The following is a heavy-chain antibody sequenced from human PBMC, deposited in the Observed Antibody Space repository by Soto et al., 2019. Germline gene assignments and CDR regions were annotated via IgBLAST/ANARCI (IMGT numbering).Heavy chain of an antibody. CDR1: GFTVSSNY. CDR2: IYSGGST. J-gene: IGHJ4*02. CDR3: ARGPPTGYADEALDY. D-gene: IGHD3-9*01. Sequence: PGGSLRLSCAASGFTVSSNYMSWVRQAPGKGLEWVSVIYSGGSTYYADSVKGRFTISRDNSKNTLYLQMNSLRAEDTAVYYCARGPPTGYADEALDYWGQGTLVTVSS. V-gene: IGHV3-53*01.